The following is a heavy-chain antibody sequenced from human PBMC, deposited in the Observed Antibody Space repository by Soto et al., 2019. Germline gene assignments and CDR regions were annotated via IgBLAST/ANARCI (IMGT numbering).Heavy chain of an antibody. CDR1: VGSITGYY. V-gene: IGHV4-59*01. D-gene: IGHD6-6*01. CDR3: AREVVETSSLWLDP. J-gene: IGHJ5*02. Sequence: PSETLSLTCTVSVGSITGYYWSWIRQSPGKGLEWIGCSYYTGATNYNPSLKSRVTISVDTSKNQFSLTLSSATAADTAVYYCAREVVETSSLWLDPWGQGTLVTVSS. CDR2: SYYTGAT.